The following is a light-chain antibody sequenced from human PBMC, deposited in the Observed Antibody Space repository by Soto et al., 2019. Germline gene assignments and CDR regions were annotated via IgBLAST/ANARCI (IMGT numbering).Light chain of an antibody. Sequence: GDRVTITCRASPGISRSLAWYQQKPGKAPKLLIFAASSLQSGVPSRFSGSGSGTEFTLTISSLQPDDFATYHCQQYNTYSWEFGQGTKVDIK. J-gene: IGKJ1*01. V-gene: IGKV1-9*01. CDR1: PGISRS. CDR3: QQYNTYSWE. CDR2: AAS.